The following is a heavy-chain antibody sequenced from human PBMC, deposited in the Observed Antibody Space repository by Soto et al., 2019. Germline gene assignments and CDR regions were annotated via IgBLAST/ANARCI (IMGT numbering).Heavy chain of an antibody. V-gene: IGHV1-3*05. D-gene: IGHD6-19*01. CDR2: INAGNGNT. J-gene: IGHJ4*02. CDR3: ARAVAVPADFDY. Sequence: QVQLVQSGAEEKKPGASVKVSCKASGYTFTGYAIHWVRQAPGQRLEWMGWINAGNGNTKYSQKFQGRVTITRDTSARTAYMELSSLRSEDTAVYYCARAVAVPADFDYWGPGTLVTVSS. CDR1: GYTFTGYA.